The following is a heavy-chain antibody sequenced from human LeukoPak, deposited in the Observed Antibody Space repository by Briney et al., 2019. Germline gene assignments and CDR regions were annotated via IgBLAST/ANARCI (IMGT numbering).Heavy chain of an antibody. CDR2: ISWNSGSI. J-gene: IGHJ3*02. Sequence: GGSLRLSCAASGFTFDDYAMHWVRQAPGKGLEWVSGISWNSGSIGYADSVKGRFTISRDSAKNSLYLQMNSLRAEDTALYYCAKTRRGVVKGAFDIWGQGTMVTVSS. D-gene: IGHD3-3*01. CDR3: AKTRRGVVKGAFDI. CDR1: GFTFDDYA. V-gene: IGHV3-9*01.